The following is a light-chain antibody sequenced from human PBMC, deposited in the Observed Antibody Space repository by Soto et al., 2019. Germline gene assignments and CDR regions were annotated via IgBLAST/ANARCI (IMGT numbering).Light chain of an antibody. J-gene: IGKJ1*01. CDR2: STS. CDR3: QQGDRFPWT. Sequence: DIQMTQSPSSVSASVGDRVTITCRASQGIANWLAWYQQKPGTAPKLLIYSTSRLQNGVPSRFSGGGSGTDFTLTITSLQPEDFATYYCQQGDRFPWTFGQGTKVEIK. V-gene: IGKV1-12*02. CDR1: QGIANW.